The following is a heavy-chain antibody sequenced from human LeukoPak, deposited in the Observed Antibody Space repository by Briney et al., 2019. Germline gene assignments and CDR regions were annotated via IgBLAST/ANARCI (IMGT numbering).Heavy chain of an antibody. D-gene: IGHD2-8*02. Sequence: GGSLRLSCAASGFTFSSYWMHWVRQAPGKGLVWVSRINSDGRSTSFADSVKGRFTISRDNAKNMLYLQMNSLRTEDTAVYYCARDQLYCTGGTCYFDYWGQGTLVTVSS. CDR3: ARDQLYCTGGTCYFDY. CDR2: INSDGRST. CDR1: GFTFSSYW. V-gene: IGHV3-74*01. J-gene: IGHJ4*02.